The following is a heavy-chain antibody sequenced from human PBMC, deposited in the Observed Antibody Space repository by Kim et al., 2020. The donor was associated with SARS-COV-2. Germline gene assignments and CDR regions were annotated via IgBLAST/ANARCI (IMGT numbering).Heavy chain of an antibody. D-gene: IGHD3-3*01. CDR3: ARDIGGVTVFGVVIYGMDG. J-gene: IGHJ6*02. Sequence: SETLSLTCAVSGGSISSSNWWSWVRQPPGKGLEWIGEIYHSGSTNYNPSLKSRVTISVDKSKNQFSLKLSSVTAADTAVYYCARDIGGVTVFGVVIYGMDGWGQGTTVTVSS. V-gene: IGHV4-4*02. CDR1: GGSISSSNW. CDR2: IYHSGST.